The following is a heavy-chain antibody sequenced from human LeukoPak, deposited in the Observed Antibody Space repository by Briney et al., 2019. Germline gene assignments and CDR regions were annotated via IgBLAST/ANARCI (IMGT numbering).Heavy chain of an antibody. V-gene: IGHV4-39*01. D-gene: IGHD3-22*01. CDR3: ARHSYYYDSSGYSLDY. J-gene: IGHJ4*02. CDR2: IYYSGST. Sequence: SETLSLTCTVSGGSISSSSYYWGWIRQPPGKGLEWIGSIYYSGSTYYDPSLKSRVTISVDTSKNQFSLKLSSVTAADTAVYYCARHSYYYDSSGYSLDYWGQGTLVTVSS. CDR1: GGSISSSSYY.